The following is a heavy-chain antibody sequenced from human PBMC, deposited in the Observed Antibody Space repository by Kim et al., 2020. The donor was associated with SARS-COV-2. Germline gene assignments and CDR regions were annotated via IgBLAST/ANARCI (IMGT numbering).Heavy chain of an antibody. CDR3: ARDQIAAAGTGFDY. J-gene: IGHJ4*02. V-gene: IGHV3-30*01. D-gene: IGHD6-13*01. Sequence: AEPVKGRFNISRDNVKNTLYLQMNSLRAEDTAVYYCARDQIAAAGTGFDYWGQGTLVTVSS.